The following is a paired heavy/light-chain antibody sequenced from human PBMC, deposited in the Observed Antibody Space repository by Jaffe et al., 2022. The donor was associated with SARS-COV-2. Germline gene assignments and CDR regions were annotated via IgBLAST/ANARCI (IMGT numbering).Light chain of an antibody. V-gene: IGKV4-1*01. CDR3: QQYHSVDFT. CDR1: QSVLYSSNNKNY. Sequence: DIVMTQSPDSLAVSLGERATINCKSSQSVLYSSNNKNYITWYQQKPGQPPKLLIYWASTRESGVPDRFSASGSGTDFTLTISNLQAEDVAVYYCQQYHSVDFTFGPGTKVNLK. J-gene: IGKJ3*01. CDR2: WAS.
Heavy chain of an antibody. J-gene: IGHJ5*02. Sequence: QLLLQQSGPGLLRPSQTLSLTCVISGDSVSRSTTVWNWIRQSPSRGLEWLGRTYFQSRWFNDYAVSVKGRITINPDTSKNQVSLQLDSVTPEDTAVYYCARGPPFSWGPGTLVTVSS. D-gene: IGHD3-16*01. CDR2: TYFQSRWFN. CDR3: ARGPPFS. CDR1: GDSVSRSTTV. V-gene: IGHV6-1*01.